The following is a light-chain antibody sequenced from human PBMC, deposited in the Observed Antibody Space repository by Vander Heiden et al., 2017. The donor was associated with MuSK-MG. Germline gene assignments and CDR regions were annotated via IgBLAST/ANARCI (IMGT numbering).Light chain of an antibody. CDR1: QSISNY. Sequence: DIQMTQSPSSLSASVGDRVTITCRASQSISNYLNWYQQKPGKAPKLLIYAASNLKSGVPSRFSGSRSGADFTLTISRLQPEDFATYSCQQRDWTPYAFGQGTKVDI. J-gene: IGKJ2*01. CDR2: AAS. V-gene: IGKV1-39*01. CDR3: QQRDWTPYA.